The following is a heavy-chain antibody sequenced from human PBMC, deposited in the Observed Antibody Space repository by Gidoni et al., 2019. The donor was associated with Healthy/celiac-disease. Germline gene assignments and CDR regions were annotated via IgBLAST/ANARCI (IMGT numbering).Heavy chain of an antibody. CDR2: INPNSGGT. CDR1: GYTFTGYY. CDR3: ARDMRTFGGVIVSFGMDV. Sequence: QVQLVQSGAEVKKPGASVKVSCKASGYTFTGYYMHWVRQAPGQGLEWMGWINPNSGGTNYAQKFQGRVTMTRDTSISTAYMELSRLRSDDTAVYYCARDMRTFGGVIVSFGMDVWGQGTTVTVSS. D-gene: IGHD3-16*02. V-gene: IGHV1-2*02. J-gene: IGHJ6*02.